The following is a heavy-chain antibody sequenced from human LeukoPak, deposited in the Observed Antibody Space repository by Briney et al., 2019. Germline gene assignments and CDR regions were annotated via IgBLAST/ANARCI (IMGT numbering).Heavy chain of an antibody. CDR2: ISGSGGST. V-gene: IGHV3-23*01. J-gene: IGHJ4*02. CDR3: AKDIDRGVIIRDYFDY. Sequence: GGSLRLSCAASGFAFSSYAMSWVRQAPGKGLEWVSAISGSGGSTYYADSVKGRFTISRDNSKNTLYLQMNSLRAEDTAVYYCAKDIDRGVIIRDYFDYWGQGTLVTVSS. D-gene: IGHD3-10*01. CDR1: GFAFSSYA.